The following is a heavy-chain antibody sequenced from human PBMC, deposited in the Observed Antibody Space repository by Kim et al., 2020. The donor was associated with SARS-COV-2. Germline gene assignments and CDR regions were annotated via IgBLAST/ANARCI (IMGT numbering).Heavy chain of an antibody. D-gene: IGHD5-18*01. J-gene: IGHJ5*02. CDR3: ATLKETYNSGYWSWFDP. CDR2: ISWNSGTI. Sequence: GGSLRLSCAASGFTFDDYAMHWVRQGPGKGLEWVSGISWNSGTIHYADSVKGRFTISRDNAKNSLYLQMNSLRVEDTALYYCATLKETYNSGYWSWFDPWGQGPLVTVSS. CDR1: GFTFDDYA. V-gene: IGHV3-9*01.